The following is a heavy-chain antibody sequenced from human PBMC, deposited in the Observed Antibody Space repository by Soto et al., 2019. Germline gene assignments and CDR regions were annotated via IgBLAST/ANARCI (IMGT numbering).Heavy chain of an antibody. CDR1: GDSVSSNSAA. D-gene: IGHD6-13*01. V-gene: IGHV6-1*01. CDR3: ARVQQRRLLYGMDV. J-gene: IGHJ6*02. Sequence: PSQTLSLTCAISGDSVSSNSAAWNWIRQSPSRGLEWLGRTYYRSKWYNDYAVSVKSQITINPDTSKNQFSLQLNSVTPEDTAVYDCARVQQRRLLYGMDVWGQGTTVTVSS. CDR2: TYYRSKWYN.